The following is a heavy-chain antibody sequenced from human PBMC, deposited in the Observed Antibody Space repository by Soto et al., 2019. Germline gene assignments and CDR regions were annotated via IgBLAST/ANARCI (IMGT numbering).Heavy chain of an antibody. V-gene: IGHV4-4*07. J-gene: IGHJ4*02. Sequence: PSETLSLTWTVSGGSINTFYLSWVRQPAGKGLEWIGRIFSSGSTSFNPSLESRVAMSVDTSKNHFSLNLSSVTAADMAVYYCAREGSYSAYNFAHGIQLWSFDFWGQGALVPVSS. CDR3: AREGSYSAYNFAHGIQLWSFDF. D-gene: IGHD5-12*01. CDR1: GGSINTFY. CDR2: IFSSGST.